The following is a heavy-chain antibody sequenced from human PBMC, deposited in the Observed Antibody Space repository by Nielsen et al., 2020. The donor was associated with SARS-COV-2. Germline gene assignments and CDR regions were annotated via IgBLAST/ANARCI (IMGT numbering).Heavy chain of an antibody. CDR3: ARAGGSSSWYTSNYYYYYMDV. J-gene: IGHJ6*03. D-gene: IGHD6-13*01. Sequence: WICQPPGKGLEWIGYIYYSGSTYYNPSLKSRVTISVDTSKNQFSLKLSSVTAADTAVYYCARAGGSSSWYTSNYYYYYMDVWGKGTTVTVSS. V-gene: IGHV4-31*02. CDR2: IYYSGST.